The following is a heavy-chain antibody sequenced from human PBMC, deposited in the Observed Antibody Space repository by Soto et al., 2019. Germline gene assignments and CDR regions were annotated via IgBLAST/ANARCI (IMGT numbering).Heavy chain of an antibody. D-gene: IGHD4-4*01. Sequence: EVQLLESGGGLVQPGGSPRLSCAASGFTFSSYAMSWVRQAPRKGLEWVSALSGSGDNTYYAASVKGRFTISRDNSNNTLYLQMSSLRAEDTAVYYCAKRPYSEDGFDSWGQGTLVSVSS. J-gene: IGHJ5*01. CDR1: GFTFSSYA. CDR2: LSGSGDNT. CDR3: AKRPYSEDGFDS. V-gene: IGHV3-23*01.